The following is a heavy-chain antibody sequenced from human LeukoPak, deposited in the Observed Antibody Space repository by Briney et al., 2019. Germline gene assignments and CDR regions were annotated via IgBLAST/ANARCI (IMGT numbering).Heavy chain of an antibody. CDR2: IGSDGANT. V-gene: IGHV3-23*01. D-gene: IGHD6-19*01. CDR1: GFTFSSYG. J-gene: IGHJ5*02. Sequence: GGSLRLSCAASGFTFSSYGMSWVRQAPGKGLEWVSSIGSDGANTYQTDSVKGRFTTSRDNSKNTLYLQMNSLRAEDTAVYYCAKDTSSGWPNWFDPWGQGTLVTVSS. CDR3: AKDTSSGWPNWFDP.